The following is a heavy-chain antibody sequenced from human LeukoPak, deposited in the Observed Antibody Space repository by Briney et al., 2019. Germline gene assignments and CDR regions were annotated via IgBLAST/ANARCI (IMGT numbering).Heavy chain of an antibody. Sequence: GSLRLSCAASGFTFSSYSMNWVRQAPGKGLEWVSSISSSSSYIYYADSVKGRFTISRDNAKNSLYLQMNSLRAEDTAVYYCARDNPDRYCSSTSCYQDYWGQGTLVTVSS. J-gene: IGHJ4*02. V-gene: IGHV3-21*01. CDR2: ISSSSSYI. CDR1: GFTFSSYS. D-gene: IGHD2-2*01. CDR3: ARDNPDRYCSSTSCYQDY.